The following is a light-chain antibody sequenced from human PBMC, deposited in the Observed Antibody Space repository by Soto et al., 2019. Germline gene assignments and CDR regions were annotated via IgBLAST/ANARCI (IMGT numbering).Light chain of an antibody. CDR2: NTS. CDR3: KHYGVSSI. J-gene: IGKJ3*01. Sequence: EIVLTQSPGTLSLSPGEGATVSCRVSQSINSKSLVWYQRKFGQAPRLLIYNTSSRATGIPDRFSGSGSGTDFTLSNSRLEREDFDVYFCKHYGVSSIFGPGTKVDFK. V-gene: IGKV3-20*01. CDR1: QSINSKS.